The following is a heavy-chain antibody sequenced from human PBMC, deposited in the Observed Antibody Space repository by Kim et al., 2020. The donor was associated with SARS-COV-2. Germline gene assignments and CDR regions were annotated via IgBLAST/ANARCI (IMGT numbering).Heavy chain of an antibody. CDR1: GFTFSSYS. CDR2: ISSSSSYI. V-gene: IGHV3-21*01. Sequence: GGSLRLSCAASGFTFSSYSMNWVRQAPGKGLEWVSSISSSSSYIYYADSVKGRFTISRDNAKNSLYLQMNSLRAEDTAVYYCARDLNYDFSYYYYGMDVWGQGTTVTVSS. J-gene: IGHJ6*02. CDR3: ARDLNYDFSYYYYGMDV. D-gene: IGHD3-3*01.